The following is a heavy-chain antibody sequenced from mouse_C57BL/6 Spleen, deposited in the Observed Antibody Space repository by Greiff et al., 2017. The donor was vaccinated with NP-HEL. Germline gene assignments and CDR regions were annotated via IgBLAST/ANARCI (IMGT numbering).Heavy chain of an antibody. CDR2: ITPNNGGT. CDR1: GYTFTDYY. J-gene: IGHJ1*03. D-gene: IGHD1-1*01. V-gene: IGHV1-26*01. Sequence: VQLQQSGPELVKPGASVKISCKASGYTFTDYYMNWVKQSHGKSLEWIGDITPNNGGTSYNQKFKGKATLTVDKSSSTAYMELRSLTSEDSAFYYCARSRTLTVVATDWYFDVWGTGTTVTVSS. CDR3: ARSRTLTVVATDWYFDV.